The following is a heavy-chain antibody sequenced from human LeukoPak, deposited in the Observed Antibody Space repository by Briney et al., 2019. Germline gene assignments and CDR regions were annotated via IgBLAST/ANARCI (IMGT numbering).Heavy chain of an antibody. CDR1: GASISSSTYY. V-gene: IGHV4-39*01. D-gene: IGHD1-26*01. J-gene: IGHJ4*02. CDR3: ARHLGPYSASYLHY. CDR2: VNYAVNT. Sequence: SETLSLTCAVSGASISSSTYYWGWIRQSPGKGLEWIGSVNYAVNTYYNPSLKSRVTISADTSKNQFSLKMNFVTAADTALYYCARHLGPYSASYLHYWGQGSLVTVSS.